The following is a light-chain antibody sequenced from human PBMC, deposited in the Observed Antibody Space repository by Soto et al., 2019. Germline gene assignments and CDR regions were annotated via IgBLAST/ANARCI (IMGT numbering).Light chain of an antibody. J-gene: IGKJ1*01. V-gene: IGKV3-20*01. CDR2: GAS. CDR3: QDYGSSSWT. Sequence: TVLMMHPETSSLPPEERTTLSRSARQIASPKQLAQYQQKPGQAPRLLIYGASSKATGIPDRFSDIGAETVFTRTISRLEPEDCAVYYCQDYGSSSWTYGQGT. CDR1: QIASPKQ.